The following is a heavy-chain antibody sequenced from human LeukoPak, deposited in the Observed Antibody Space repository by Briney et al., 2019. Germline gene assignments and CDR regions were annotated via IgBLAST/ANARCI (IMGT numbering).Heavy chain of an antibody. CDR1: GFNFSNYA. V-gene: IGHV3-33*01. J-gene: IGHJ4*02. D-gene: IGHD3-10*01. Sequence: GRSLRLSCAASGFNFSNYAMHWVRQVAGKGREWVAVIWYDGSTKFYANYVKGRFTVSRDNSKNTLYLQMNILRPEDTAIYYCARDSGFGELVTYYFDYWGQGTLVTVSS. CDR3: ARDSGFGELVTYYFDY. CDR2: IWYDGSTK.